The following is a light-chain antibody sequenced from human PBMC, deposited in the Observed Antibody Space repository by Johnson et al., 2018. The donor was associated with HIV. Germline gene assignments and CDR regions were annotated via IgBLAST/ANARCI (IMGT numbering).Light chain of an antibody. CDR3: GTWDSSLSVYV. CDR1: SSNIGNNY. V-gene: IGLV1-51*01. Sequence: LTQPPSVSAAPGQKVTISCSGSSSNIGNNYVSWFQQLPGTAPKLLIYDNNKRPSGIPDRFSGSKSGTSATLGITGLQTGDEADYYCGTWDSSLSVYVFGTGTEVTV. J-gene: IGLJ1*01. CDR2: DNN.